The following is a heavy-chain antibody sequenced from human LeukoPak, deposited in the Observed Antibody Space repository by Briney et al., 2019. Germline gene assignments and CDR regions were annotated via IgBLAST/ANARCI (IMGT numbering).Heavy chain of an antibody. CDR2: INPNSGGT. Sequence: ASVKVSCKASGYTFTGYYMHWVRQAPGQGLEWMGWINPNSGGTNFAQNFQGRVTMTRDTSISTAYMELSRLRSDDTAVYYCARGRGVVAATSYYYYYMDVWGKGTTVTVSS. CDR3: ARGRGVVAATSYYYYYMDV. J-gene: IGHJ6*03. D-gene: IGHD2-15*01. V-gene: IGHV1-2*02. CDR1: GYTFTGYY.